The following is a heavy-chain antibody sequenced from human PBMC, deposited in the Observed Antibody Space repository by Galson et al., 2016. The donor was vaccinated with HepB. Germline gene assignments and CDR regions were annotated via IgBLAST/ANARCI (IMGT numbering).Heavy chain of an antibody. CDR1: GSSFTDYW. Sequence: QSGAEVTKPGESLKISCKGSGSSFTDYWIAWVRQMPGKGLEWMGIIYPGDSETRYSPSFQGQVTTSADKSINSAYLQWSSLKASDSAMYYCARRDCSSSCPYDHWGQGSLVTVSS. J-gene: IGHJ4*02. D-gene: IGHD2-2*01. CDR3: ARRDCSSSCPYDH. CDR2: IYPGDSET. V-gene: IGHV5-51*01.